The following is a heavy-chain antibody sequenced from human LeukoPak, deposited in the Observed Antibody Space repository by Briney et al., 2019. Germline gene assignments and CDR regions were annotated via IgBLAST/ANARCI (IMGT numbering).Heavy chain of an antibody. J-gene: IGHJ5*02. CDR2: IRSKANSYAT. CDR1: GFTFSGSA. Sequence: GWSLKLSCAASGFTFSGSAMHWVGQASLKGLQWVGRIRSKANSYATAYAASVKGRFTISRDDSKNTAYLQMNSLKTEDTAVYYCTRLPNYGDNWFDPWGQGTLVTVSS. CDR3: TRLPNYGDNWFDP. D-gene: IGHD3-16*01. V-gene: IGHV3-73*01.